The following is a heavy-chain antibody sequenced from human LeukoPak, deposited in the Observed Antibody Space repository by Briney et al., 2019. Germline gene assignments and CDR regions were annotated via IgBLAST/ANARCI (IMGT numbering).Heavy chain of an antibody. D-gene: IGHD3-16*01. V-gene: IGHV4-59*12. J-gene: IGHJ4*02. CDR2: IYYSGST. CDR3: ARDPYRLYFDY. CDR1: GGSISSYY. Sequence: SETLSLTCTVSGGSISSYYWSWIRQPPGKGLEWIGYIYYSGSTNYNPSLKSRVTISVDTSKNQFSLKLTSLTAADTAVYYCARDPYRLYFDYWGQGTLVTVSP.